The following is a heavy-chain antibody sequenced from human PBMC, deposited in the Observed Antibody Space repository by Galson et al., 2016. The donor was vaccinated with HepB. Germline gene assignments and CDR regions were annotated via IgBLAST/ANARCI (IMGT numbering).Heavy chain of an antibody. CDR3: ARDPRKIRYQLLEIYYYYYAMDV. V-gene: IGHV1-18*01. D-gene: IGHD2-2*01. Sequence: SVKVSCKASGYTFTTYGISWVRQAPGQGLEWMGWISAYNGNTNYAQKLQGRVTMTTDTSTSTAYLELRSLSSDDTAAYYCARDPRKIRYQLLEIYYYYYAMDVWGQGTTVTVSS. CDR2: ISAYNGNT. J-gene: IGHJ6*02. CDR1: GYTFTTYG.